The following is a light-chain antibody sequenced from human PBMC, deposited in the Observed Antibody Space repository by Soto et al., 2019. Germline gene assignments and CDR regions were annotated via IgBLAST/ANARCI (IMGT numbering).Light chain of an antibody. CDR3: QQYGSART. J-gene: IGKJ1*01. Sequence: EIVLTQSPGTLSLSPGERATLSCRASQSVSSSYLAWYQQKPGQAPRLLIYVASSRATCIPDRFSGSGSGTDFTLTISRLEPEDFAVYYCQQYGSARTFGQGTKVEIK. CDR2: VAS. V-gene: IGKV3-20*01. CDR1: QSVSSSY.